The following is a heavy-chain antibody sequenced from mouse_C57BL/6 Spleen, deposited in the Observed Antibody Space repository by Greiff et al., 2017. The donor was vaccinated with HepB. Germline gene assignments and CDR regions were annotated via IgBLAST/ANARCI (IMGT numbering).Heavy chain of an antibody. J-gene: IGHJ4*01. CDR2: IHPNSGST. D-gene: IGHD1-1*01. V-gene: IGHV1-64*01. CDR3: ARGSSLYYYAMYY. Sequence: VQLQQPGAELVKPGASVKLSCKASGYTFTSYWMHWVKQRPGQGLEWIGMIHPNSGSTNYNEKFKSKATLTVDKSSSTAYMQLSSLTSEDSAVYYCARGSSLYYYAMYYWGQGTSVTVSS. CDR1: GYTFTSYW.